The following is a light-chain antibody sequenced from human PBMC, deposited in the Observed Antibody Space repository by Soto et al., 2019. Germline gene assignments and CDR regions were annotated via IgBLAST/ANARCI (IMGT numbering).Light chain of an antibody. V-gene: IGLV2-14*03. CDR2: DVS. CDR1: SDDIGAFDY. J-gene: IGLJ2*01. Sequence: QPASVSGSPGQSITISCTGTSDDIGAFDYVSWYQQHPGKAPKLMIFDVSDRPSGVSSRFSGSKSGNTASLTISGLQSEDEADYYCSSYTASSTVFGGGTKLTVL. CDR3: SSYTASSTV.